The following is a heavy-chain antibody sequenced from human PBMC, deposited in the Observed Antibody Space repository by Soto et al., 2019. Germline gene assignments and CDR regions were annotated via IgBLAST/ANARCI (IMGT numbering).Heavy chain of an antibody. CDR1: GFTFVDHG. Sequence: EVQLVESGGGLVQPGRSLRLSCAASGFTFVDHGMHWVRQAPGQGLEWISGISWDGTYTGYADSVKGRFTISRDNAKKSLYLQMNSLRVEDTALYYWTKEGGYCSSISFKDAFDYWGLGTMVTVS. V-gene: IGHV3-9*01. D-gene: IGHD2-2*01. CDR3: TKEGGYCSSISFKDAFDY. CDR2: ISWDGTYT. J-gene: IGHJ3*01.